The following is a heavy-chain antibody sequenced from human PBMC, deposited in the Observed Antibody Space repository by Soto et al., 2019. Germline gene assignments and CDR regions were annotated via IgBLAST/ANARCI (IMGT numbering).Heavy chain of an antibody. J-gene: IGHJ5*02. CDR2: ISFDGSNK. CDR1: GFTFSNYA. D-gene: IGHD2-2*01. Sequence: QVQLVESGGGVVQPGRSLRLSFAASGFTFSNYAIHWVRQAPGRGLGWVTVISFDGSNKYYADSVKGRFTISRDNSKNTVYLQMNSLRVEDTAVYYCAKHGIAWDQTLSQPNWFDPWGQGTLVTVSS. V-gene: IGHV3-30*18. CDR3: AKHGIAWDQTLSQPNWFDP.